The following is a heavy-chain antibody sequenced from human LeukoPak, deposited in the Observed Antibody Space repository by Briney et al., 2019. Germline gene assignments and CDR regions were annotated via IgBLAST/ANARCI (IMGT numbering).Heavy chain of an antibody. V-gene: IGHV4-30-4*01. CDR1: GGSISSGDYY. Sequence: SEALSLTCTVSGGSISSGDYYWSWIRQPPGKGLEWIGYIYYSGSTYYNPSLKSRVTISVDTSKNQFSLKLSSVTAADTAVYYCARGGGTFFYGSGSLDYWGQGTLVTVSS. CDR3: ARGGGTFFYGSGSLDY. CDR2: IYYSGST. D-gene: IGHD3-10*01. J-gene: IGHJ4*02.